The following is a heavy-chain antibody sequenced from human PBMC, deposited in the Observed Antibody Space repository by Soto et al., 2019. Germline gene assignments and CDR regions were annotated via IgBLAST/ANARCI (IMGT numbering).Heavy chain of an antibody. V-gene: IGHV2-70*13. D-gene: IGHD1-20*01. CDR1: GFSITSPGMS. CDR2: IERDDDDK. CDR3: ARSIRGPRKFNGMDV. Sequence: SGPTLVNPTETLTLTCTFSGFSITSPGMSVCWIRQPPGRALEWLALIERDDDDKYYSTSLKTRLTISKDTRKNQVVLTMANMDPADTATYYCARSIRGPRKFNGMDVWGQGTTVTVSS. J-gene: IGHJ6*02.